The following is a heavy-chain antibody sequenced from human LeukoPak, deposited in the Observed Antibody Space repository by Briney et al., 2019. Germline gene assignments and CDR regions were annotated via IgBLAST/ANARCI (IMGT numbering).Heavy chain of an antibody. J-gene: IGHJ4*02. D-gene: IGHD4-17*01. Sequence: PSETLSLTCAVSGGSIRSGGYSWSWIRQPPGKGLEWIGYIYHSGSTYYNPSLKSRVTISVDRSKNQFSLKLSSVTAADTAVYYCARSLRKGGFDYWGQGTLVTVSS. CDR2: IYHSGST. V-gene: IGHV4-30-2*01. CDR3: ARSLRKGGFDY. CDR1: GGSIRSGGYS.